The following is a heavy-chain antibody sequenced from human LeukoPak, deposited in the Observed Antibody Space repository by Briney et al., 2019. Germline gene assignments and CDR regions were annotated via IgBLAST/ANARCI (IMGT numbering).Heavy chain of an antibody. CDR1: GVSFSGYY. Sequence: SETLSLTCAVYGVSFSGYYWSWIRQPPGKGLEWIGEINHSGSTNYNPSLKSRVTTSVDTSKNQFSLKLSSVTAADTAVYYCAREPTITIFGVVGNAFDIWGQGTMVTVSS. J-gene: IGHJ3*02. V-gene: IGHV4-34*01. CDR2: INHSGST. D-gene: IGHD3-3*01. CDR3: AREPTITIFGVVGNAFDI.